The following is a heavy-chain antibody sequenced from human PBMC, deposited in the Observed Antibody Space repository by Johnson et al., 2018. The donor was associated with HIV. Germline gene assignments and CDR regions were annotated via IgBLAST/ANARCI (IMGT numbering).Heavy chain of an antibody. CDR3: TTGRLLAAFDI. Sequence: VQLVESGGDLVKPGGSLKLSCVGYGFTFSNAWMNWVRQAPEKGLEWVGRIKSKTDGGTTDYAAPVKGMFTISRDDSKNTLYLQMNSLKTEDTAVYYCTTGRLLAAFDIWGQGTMVTVSS. J-gene: IGHJ3*02. CDR1: GFTFSNAW. CDR2: IKSKTDGGTT. V-gene: IGHV3-15*01. D-gene: IGHD2-21*02.